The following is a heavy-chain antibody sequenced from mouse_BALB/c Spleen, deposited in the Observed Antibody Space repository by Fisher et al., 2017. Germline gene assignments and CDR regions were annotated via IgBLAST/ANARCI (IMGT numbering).Heavy chain of an antibody. D-gene: IGHD1-1*01. V-gene: IGHV1S45*01. Sequence: KFKGKATLTVDKSSSTAYMQLNSLTSEDTAVYYCAYGSSYAMDYWSQGTSVTVSS. J-gene: IGHJ4*01. CDR3: AYGSSYAMDY.